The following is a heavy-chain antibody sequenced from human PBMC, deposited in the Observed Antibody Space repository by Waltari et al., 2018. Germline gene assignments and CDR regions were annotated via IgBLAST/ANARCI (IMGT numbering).Heavy chain of an antibody. D-gene: IGHD3-3*01. V-gene: IGHV4-34*01. J-gene: IGHJ4*02. CDR3: ARGVRFLEWLLLPSRYYFDY. Sequence: QVQLQQWGAGLLKPSETLSLTCAVYGGSFSGYYWSWIRQPPGKGLEWIGEINHRGSTNYNPSLKSRVTISVDTSKNQFSLKLSSVTAADTAVYYCARGVRFLEWLLLPSRYYFDYWGQGTLVTVSS. CDR2: INHRGST. CDR1: GGSFSGYY.